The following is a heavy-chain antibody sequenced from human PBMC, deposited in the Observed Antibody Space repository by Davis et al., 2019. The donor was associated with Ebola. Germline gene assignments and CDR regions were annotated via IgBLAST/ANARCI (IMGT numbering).Heavy chain of an antibody. D-gene: IGHD2-15*01. CDR1: GGSFTGHY. J-gene: IGHJ6*02. Sequence: MPSETLSLTCAVNGGSFTGHYWTWIRQFPGKGLEWIGEISHSGNTNYNPSLESRITISVDTSKNQFSLKLTSMTAADTAVFYCAKRSLLRRVVGTSNYHYHYGLDVWGQGTTVTVSS. V-gene: IGHV4-34*01. CDR2: ISHSGNT. CDR3: AKRSLLRRVVGTSNYHYHYGLDV.